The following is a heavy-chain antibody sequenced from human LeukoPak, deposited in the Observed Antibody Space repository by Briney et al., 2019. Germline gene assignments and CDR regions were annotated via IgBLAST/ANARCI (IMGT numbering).Heavy chain of an antibody. Sequence: PSETLSLTCTVSGGSISSYYWSWIRQPAGKGLEWIGRIYTSGSTNYNPSLKSRVTMSVDTSKNQFSLKLSSVTAADTAVYYCARDVGVVVAAHYYYYGMDVWGQGTTVTVSS. CDR1: GGSISSYY. V-gene: IGHV4-4*07. CDR3: ARDVGVVVAAHYYYYGMDV. CDR2: IYTSGST. D-gene: IGHD2-15*01. J-gene: IGHJ6*02.